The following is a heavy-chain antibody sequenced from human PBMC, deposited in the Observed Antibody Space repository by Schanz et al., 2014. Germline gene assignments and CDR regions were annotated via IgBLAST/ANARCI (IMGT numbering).Heavy chain of an antibody. CDR1: GYTFISYG. Sequence: QVQLVQSGAEVKKPGASVKVSCKASGYTFISYGIKWVRQAPGQGLEWMGWISAYNGNTNYAQKLQGRVTMTADTSTSTAYMELRSLRADDTAVYYCAKSKSQLPLFDYWGQGTLVAVSS. V-gene: IGHV1-18*01. CDR3: AKSKSQLPLFDY. CDR2: ISAYNGNT. D-gene: IGHD2-21*01. J-gene: IGHJ4*02.